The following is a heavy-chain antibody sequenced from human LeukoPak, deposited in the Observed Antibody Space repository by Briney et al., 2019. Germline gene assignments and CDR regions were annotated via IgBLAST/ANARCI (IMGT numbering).Heavy chain of an antibody. CDR1: AFTFSSYG. CDR3: ARGSSTLWFGELLPSPPFDY. CDR2: IGYDGTNE. V-gene: IGHV3-33*01. J-gene: IGHJ4*02. D-gene: IGHD3-10*01. Sequence: GGSLRLSCAASAFTFSSYGMHWVRQAPGKGLEWVAVIGYDGTNEYYADSVRGRFTISRDNSKNTLYLQMNSLRAEDTAMYYCARGSSTLWFGELLPSPPFDYWGQGTLVTVSS.